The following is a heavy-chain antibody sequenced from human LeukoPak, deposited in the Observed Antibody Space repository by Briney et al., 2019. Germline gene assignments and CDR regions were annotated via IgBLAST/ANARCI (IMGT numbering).Heavy chain of an antibody. J-gene: IGHJ3*02. V-gene: IGHV3-23*01. D-gene: IGHD3-16*01. Sequence: GGSLRLSCAASGFTLSSYAMSWVRQAPGKGLEWVSNISGSGDRTYYADSVRGRFTISRDNSKNTLYLQMNNLRAEDTAVYYCGRGPLDAFDIWGQGTMVTVSS. CDR3: GRGPLDAFDI. CDR1: GFTLSSYA. CDR2: ISGSGDRT.